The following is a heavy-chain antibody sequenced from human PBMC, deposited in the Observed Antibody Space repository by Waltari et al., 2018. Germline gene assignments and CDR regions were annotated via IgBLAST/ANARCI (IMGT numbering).Heavy chain of an antibody. D-gene: IGHD3-22*01. J-gene: IGHJ5*02. CDR2: IYHSGSP. CDR1: GGSISSGGYS. V-gene: IGHV4-30-2*01. CDR3: ARATYYYDSSGYYPGYWFDP. Sequence: QLQLQESGSGLVKPSQTLSLTCAVSGGSISSGGYSWSWIRQPPGKGLEWIGYIYHSGSPYYNPPLKRRVTISVDRSKNQFSLKLSSVTAADTAVYYCARATYYYDSSGYYPGYWFDPWGQGTLVTVSS.